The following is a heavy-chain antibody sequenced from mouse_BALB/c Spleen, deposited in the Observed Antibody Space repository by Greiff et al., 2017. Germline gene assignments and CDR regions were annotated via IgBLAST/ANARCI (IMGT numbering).Heavy chain of an antibody. Sequence: EVKLVESGPGLVKPSQSLSLTCTVTGYSITSDYAWNWIRQFPGNKLEWMGYISYSGSTSYNPSLKSRISITRDTSKNQFFLQLNSVTTEDTATYYCARVRDGYYVRPNAMDYWGQGTSVTVSS. CDR2: ISYSGST. CDR1: GYSITSDYA. CDR3: ARVRDGYYVRPNAMDY. J-gene: IGHJ4*01. D-gene: IGHD2-3*01. V-gene: IGHV3-2*02.